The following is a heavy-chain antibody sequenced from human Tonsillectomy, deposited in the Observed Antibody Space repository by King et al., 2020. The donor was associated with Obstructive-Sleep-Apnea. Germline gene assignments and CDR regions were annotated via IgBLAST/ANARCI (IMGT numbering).Heavy chain of an antibody. V-gene: IGHV1-8*01. CDR2: MNPNSGNT. J-gene: IGHJ4*02. D-gene: IGHD6-13*01. CDR1: GYTFISAE. CDR3: ARGSSRSFDI. Sequence: QLVQSGAEVKKPGASVKVSCKASGYTFISAEIHWVRQAPGQGLEWMGWMNPNSGNTAYVQKFQGRVTMTRNPSINTAYMELSSLRSTDTAVYFCARGSSRSFDIWGQGTLVTVSS.